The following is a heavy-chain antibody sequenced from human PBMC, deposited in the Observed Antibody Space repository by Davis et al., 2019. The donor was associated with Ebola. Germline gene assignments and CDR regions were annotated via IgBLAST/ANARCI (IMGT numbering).Heavy chain of an antibody. V-gene: IGHV3-30*18. D-gene: IGHD2-2*01. Sequence: GESLKISCAASGFTFGSHDMKWVRQAPGKGLEWVAVISYDGSNKYYADSVKGRFTISRDNSKNTLYLQMNSLRAEDTAVYYCAKGVDIVVVPAAPEHYYYYGMDVWGQGTTVTVSS. CDR3: AKGVDIVVVPAAPEHYYYYGMDV. CDR1: GFTFGSHD. CDR2: ISYDGSNK. J-gene: IGHJ6*02.